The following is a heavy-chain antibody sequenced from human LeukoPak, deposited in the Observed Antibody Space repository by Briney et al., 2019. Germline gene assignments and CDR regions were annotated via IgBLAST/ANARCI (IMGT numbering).Heavy chain of an antibody. CDR3: ARDLRRDYVWGSYRSISDY. CDR1: GFTFSSYA. CDR2: ISYDGSNK. Sequence: PGGSLRLSCAASGFTFSSYAMHWVRQAPGKGLEWVAVISYDGSNKYYADSVKGRFTISRDNAKNSLYLQMNSLRDEDTAVYYCARDLRRDYVWGSYRSISDYWGQGTLVTVSS. D-gene: IGHD3-16*02. J-gene: IGHJ4*02. V-gene: IGHV3-30-3*01.